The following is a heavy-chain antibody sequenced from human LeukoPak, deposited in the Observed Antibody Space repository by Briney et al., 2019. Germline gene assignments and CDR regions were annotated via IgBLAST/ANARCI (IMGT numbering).Heavy chain of an antibody. CDR3: ARGLCVWGSYRLYYFDY. CDR2: INHSGST. J-gene: IGHJ4*02. CDR1: GGSFSGYY. D-gene: IGHD3-16*02. V-gene: IGHV4-34*01. Sequence: SETLSLTCAVYGGSFSGYYWSWIRQPPGKGVEWIGEINHSGSTNYNPSLKSRVTISVDTSKNQFSLKLSSVTAADTAVYYCARGLCVWGSYRLYYFDYWGQGTLVTVSS.